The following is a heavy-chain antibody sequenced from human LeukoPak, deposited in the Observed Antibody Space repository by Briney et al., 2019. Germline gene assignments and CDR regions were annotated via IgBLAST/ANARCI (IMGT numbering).Heavy chain of an antibody. D-gene: IGHD5-18*01. CDR1: GGSFRGYY. J-gene: IGHJ6*04. CDR3: ARDRCRGYSYGCGYGHPYRNYYYGMDV. Sequence: SETLSLTCAVYGGSFRGYYWSWLRQPPGKGLEWIGEINHSGSTNYNPSLRSRVTISVDTSKNQFSLKLSSVTAADTAVYYCARDRCRGYSYGCGYGHPYRNYYYGMDVWGKGTTVTVSS. V-gene: IGHV4-34*01. CDR2: INHSGST.